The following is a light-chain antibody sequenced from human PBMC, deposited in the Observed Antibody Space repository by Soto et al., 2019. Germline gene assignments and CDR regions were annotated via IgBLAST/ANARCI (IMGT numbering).Light chain of an antibody. CDR1: SSDVGGSNY. J-gene: IGLJ1*01. CDR3: SSFTSSVTYV. CDR2: DVS. Sequence: ALTQPASVSGSPGQSTTISCTGTSSDVGGSNYVSWYQQLPGKAPKLMIYDVSDRPSGVSDRFSGSKSGNTASLTISGLQAEDEADYYCSSFTSSVTYVFGTGTKVTVL. V-gene: IGLV2-14*01.